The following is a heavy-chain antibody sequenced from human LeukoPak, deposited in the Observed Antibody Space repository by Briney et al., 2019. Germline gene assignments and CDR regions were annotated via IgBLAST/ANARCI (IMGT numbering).Heavy chain of an antibody. CDR3: ARDRTNNYDYVWGSYRNHDAFDI. CDR2: ISAYNGNT. CDR1: GYTFTGYY. Sequence: GASVKVSCKASGYTFTGYYMHWVRQAPGQGLEWMGWISAYNGNTNYAQKLQGRVTMTTDTSTSTAYMELRSLRSDDTAVYYCARDRTNNYDYVWGSYRNHDAFDIWGQGTMVTVSS. J-gene: IGHJ3*02. D-gene: IGHD3-16*02. V-gene: IGHV1-18*04.